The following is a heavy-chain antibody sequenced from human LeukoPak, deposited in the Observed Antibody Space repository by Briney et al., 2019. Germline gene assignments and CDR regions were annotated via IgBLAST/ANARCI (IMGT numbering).Heavy chain of an antibody. CDR3: ARVRLPYDILTGYLDYYYYYMDV. D-gene: IGHD3-9*01. CDR2: IVVGSGNT. Sequence: GASVKVSCKASGFTFTRSAMQWVRQARGQRLEWIGWIVVGSGNTKYAQKFQERVTITRDMSTGTAYMELSSLRSEDTAVYYCARVRLPYDILTGYLDYYYYYMDVWGKGTTVTISS. V-gene: IGHV1-58*02. J-gene: IGHJ6*03. CDR1: GFTFTRSA.